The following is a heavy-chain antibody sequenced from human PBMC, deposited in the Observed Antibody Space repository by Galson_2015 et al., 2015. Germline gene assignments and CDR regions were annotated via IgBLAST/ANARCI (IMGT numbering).Heavy chain of an antibody. J-gene: IGHJ6*03. CDR3: ASHAGIVVVSAGYYMDV. V-gene: IGHV1-69*05. CDR1: EYTFTSYY. Sequence: SVKVSCKASEYTFTSYYMHWVRQAPGQGLEWMGEIIPIFGTANYAQKFQGRVTITTDESTSAAYMELSSLRSEDTAVYYCASHAGIVVVSAGYYMDVWGKGTPVTVSS. D-gene: IGHD2-2*01. CDR2: IIPIFGTA.